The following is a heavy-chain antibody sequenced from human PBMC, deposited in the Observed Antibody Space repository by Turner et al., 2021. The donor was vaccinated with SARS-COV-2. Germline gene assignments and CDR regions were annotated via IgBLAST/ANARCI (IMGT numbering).Heavy chain of an antibody. CDR1: GFTFSSYG. D-gene: IGHD6-19*01. Sequence: QVQLVESGGGVVQPGRSLRPSCAASGFTFSSYGMHWVRQAPGKGLEWVEVIWYDGSNKYYADSVKGRFTISRDNSKNTLYLQMNSLRAEDTAVYYCARESSFTVAGNAFDYWGQGTLVTVSS. J-gene: IGHJ4*02. CDR2: IWYDGSNK. V-gene: IGHV3-33*01. CDR3: ARESSFTVAGNAFDY.